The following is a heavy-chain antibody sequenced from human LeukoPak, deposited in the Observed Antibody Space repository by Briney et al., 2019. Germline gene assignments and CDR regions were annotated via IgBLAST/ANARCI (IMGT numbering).Heavy chain of an antibody. Sequence: GGSLRLSCAASGLSFNSCGMHWVRQAPGKGLEWVSAISGSGGGTYYVDSVKGRFTISRDNSKNTLYLQMNSLRAEDTAEYFCAKGLRDGYNQYFDYWGQGTLVTVSS. CDR1: GLSFNSCG. D-gene: IGHD5-24*01. CDR3: AKGLRDGYNQYFDY. J-gene: IGHJ4*02. CDR2: ISGSGGGT. V-gene: IGHV3-23*01.